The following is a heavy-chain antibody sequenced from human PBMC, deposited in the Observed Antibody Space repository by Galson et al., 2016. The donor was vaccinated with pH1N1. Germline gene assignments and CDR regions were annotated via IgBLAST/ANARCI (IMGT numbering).Heavy chain of an antibody. D-gene: IGHD5-12*01. J-gene: IGHJ4*02. CDR3: ARLKWPGMGSDY. CDR2: ISSNGADT. Sequence: SLRLSCAASGFTFSSYSMNWVRQAPGKGLEWVASISSNGADTYYRDSMKGRFTISRDSAKSSVYLQMNSLRVEDKAVYYCARLKWPGMGSDYWGQGTVVTVSS. V-gene: IGHV3-21*04. CDR1: GFTFSSYS.